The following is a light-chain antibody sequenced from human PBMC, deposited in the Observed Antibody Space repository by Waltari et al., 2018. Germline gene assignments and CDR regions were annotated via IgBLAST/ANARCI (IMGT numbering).Light chain of an antibody. CDR2: WAS. V-gene: IGKV4-1*01. CDR3: QQYYSTPRA. Sequence: IVMTQSADSLAVSLGERATINCTSSPSVLYSSNSKNYLAWYQQKPGQPPKLLIYWASTRESGVPDRFSGSGSGTDFTLTITSLQAEDVAVYYCQQYYSTPRAFGQGTKVEIK. CDR1: PSVLYSSNSKNY. J-gene: IGKJ1*01.